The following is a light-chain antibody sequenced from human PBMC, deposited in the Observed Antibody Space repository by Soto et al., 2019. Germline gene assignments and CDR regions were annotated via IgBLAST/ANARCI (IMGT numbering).Light chain of an antibody. CDR2: DSS. V-gene: IGKV1-9*01. J-gene: IGKJ5*01. CDR3: QQYESLPLT. Sequence: DIQLTQSPSFLSASVEDRVTISCRASYDISSSLSWYQQEPGKPPKLLIYDSSTLQTGVPSRFTGSGSGRKFTLTISGLQFGDFATYFCQQYESLPLTFGQGTRLEIK. CDR1: YDISSS.